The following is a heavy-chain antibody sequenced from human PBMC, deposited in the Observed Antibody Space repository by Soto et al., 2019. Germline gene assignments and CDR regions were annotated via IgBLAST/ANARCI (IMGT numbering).Heavy chain of an antibody. CDR1: GGSISSGGYY. Sequence: QVQLQESGPGLVKPSQTLSLTCTVSGGSISSGGYYWSWIRQHPGKGLEWTGYIYYSGSTYYNPSLKSRVTISVDTSKNQFSLKLSSVTAADTAVYYCARTYGDYALFTIDDAFDIWCQGTMVTVSS. CDR2: IYYSGST. D-gene: IGHD4-17*01. CDR3: ARTYGDYALFTIDDAFDI. V-gene: IGHV4-31*03. J-gene: IGHJ3*02.